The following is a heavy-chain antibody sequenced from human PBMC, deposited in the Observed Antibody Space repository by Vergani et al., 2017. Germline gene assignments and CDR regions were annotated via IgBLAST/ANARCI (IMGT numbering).Heavy chain of an antibody. CDR2: ISTSSRTI. V-gene: IGHV3-48*01. CDR3: VRDAPPEGFDS. CDR1: GFTFSDFG. J-gene: IGHJ3*02. Sequence: EVQLLESGGGSAQPGESLRLSCVASGFTFSDFGMNWVRQAPGKGLEWLSYISTSSRTIYYADSVKGRFTISRDNAKNSLSLQMNSLRAEDTAVYFCVRDAPPEGFDSWGQGTMVTVSS.